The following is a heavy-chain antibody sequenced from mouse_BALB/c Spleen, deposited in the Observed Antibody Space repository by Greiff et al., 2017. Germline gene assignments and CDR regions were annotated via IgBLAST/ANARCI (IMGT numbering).Heavy chain of an antibody. J-gene: IGHJ2*01. V-gene: IGHV1-67*01. CDR3: ARGLGYFDD. Sequence: VQLQQSGPELVRPGVSVKISCKGSGYTFTDYAMHWVKQSHAKSLEWIGVISTYYGNTNYNQKFKGKATMTVDKSSSTAYMELARLTSEDAAIYYCARGLGYFDDWGQGTTLTVSS. CDR1: GYTFTDYA. CDR2: ISTYYGNT. D-gene: IGHD4-1*01.